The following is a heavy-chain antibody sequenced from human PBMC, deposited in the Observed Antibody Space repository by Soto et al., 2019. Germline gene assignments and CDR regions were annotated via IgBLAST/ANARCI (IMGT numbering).Heavy chain of an antibody. V-gene: IGHV3-48*03. J-gene: IGHJ4*02. CDR3: ARFSNSGYDFDY. CDR2: ISSSGSTI. D-gene: IGHD5-12*01. Sequence: EVQLVESGGGLVQPGGSLRLSCAASGFTFSSYETNWVRQAPGKGLEWVSYISSSGSTIYDADSVKGRFTISRDNAKNSLYLQMHSLRAEDTAVYYCARFSNSGYDFDYWGQGTLVTVSS. CDR1: GFTFSSYE.